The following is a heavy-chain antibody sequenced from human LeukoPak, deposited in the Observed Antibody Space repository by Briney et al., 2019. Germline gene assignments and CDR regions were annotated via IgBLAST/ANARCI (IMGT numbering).Heavy chain of an antibody. Sequence: ASVKVSCKASGYTFTGYYLHWVRQAPGQGLEWMGWINPNSGGTNYAQKFQGRVTMTRDTSTRTAYMELSRLRSDDTAVYYCARDQNILTGYFGYYYYGMDVWGQGTTVAVSS. CDR3: ARDQNILTGYFGYYYYGMDV. CDR2: INPNSGGT. CDR1: GYTFTGYY. J-gene: IGHJ6*02. V-gene: IGHV1-2*02. D-gene: IGHD3-9*01.